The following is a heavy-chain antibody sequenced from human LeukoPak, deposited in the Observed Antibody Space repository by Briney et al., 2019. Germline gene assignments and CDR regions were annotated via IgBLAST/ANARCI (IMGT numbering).Heavy chain of an antibody. D-gene: IGHD3-22*01. V-gene: IGHV1-8*03. CDR2: MNSNSGNT. CDR1: GYTFINHD. Sequence: ASVKVSCKGYGYTFINHDIDWVRQAAGQGLEWMGWMNSNSGNTGYAQKFQGRVTFTRDTSISTAYMELYSLRSEDTAFYYCARAPYYYGSSGYCDYWGQGTLVTVSS. J-gene: IGHJ4*02. CDR3: ARAPYYYGSSGYCDY.